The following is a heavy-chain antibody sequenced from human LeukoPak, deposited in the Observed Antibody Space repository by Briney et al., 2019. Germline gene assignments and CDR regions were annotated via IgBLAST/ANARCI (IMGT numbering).Heavy chain of an antibody. V-gene: IGHV4-59*08. Sequence: SETLSLTCTVPGASISSNSWSWIRQPPGKGLEWIGYIYYGGNTNYNPSLKSRVTISVDTSKNQLSLKVNSVTAADTAVYYCARHRTSGWGLDYWGQGTLVTVSS. CDR1: GASISSNS. CDR2: IYYGGNT. D-gene: IGHD6-19*01. J-gene: IGHJ4*02. CDR3: ARHRTSGWGLDY.